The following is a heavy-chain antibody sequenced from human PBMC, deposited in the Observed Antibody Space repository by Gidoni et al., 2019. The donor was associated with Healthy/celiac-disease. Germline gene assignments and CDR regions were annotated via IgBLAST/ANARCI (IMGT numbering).Heavy chain of an antibody. Sequence: QVQLQQWGAGLLKPSETLSLTCAVYGGSFSGYYWSWIRQPPGKGLEWIGEINHSGSTNYNPSLKSRVTISVDTSKNQFSLKLSSVTAADTAVYYCAGSSGWYAPPAHYWGQGTLVTVSS. V-gene: IGHV4-34*01. J-gene: IGHJ4*02. CDR3: AGSSGWYAPPAHY. CDR2: INHSGST. D-gene: IGHD6-19*01. CDR1: GGSFSGYY.